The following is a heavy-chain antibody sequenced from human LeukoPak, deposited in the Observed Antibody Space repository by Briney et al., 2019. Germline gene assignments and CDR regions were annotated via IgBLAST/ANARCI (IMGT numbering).Heavy chain of an antibody. CDR1: GFTFTTYW. Sequence: GGSLRLSCAASGFTFTTYWMHWVRQAPGKGLVWVSHINSDGSITSYADSVKGRFTISRDNAKNTLYLQMNSLRIEDTGLYYCTTRRLDSNGHDDWGQGTLVTVST. J-gene: IGHJ4*02. CDR3: TTRRLDSNGHDD. CDR2: INSDGSIT. D-gene: IGHD3-22*01. V-gene: IGHV3-74*01.